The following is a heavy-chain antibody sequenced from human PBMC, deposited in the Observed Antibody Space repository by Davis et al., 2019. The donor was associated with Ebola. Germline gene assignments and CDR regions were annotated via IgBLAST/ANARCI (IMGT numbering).Heavy chain of an antibody. CDR1: GYTFTGYY. D-gene: IGHD6-13*01. CDR3: AREWGYSSSYYYYGMDV. V-gene: IGHV1-2*02. CDR2: INPNSGGT. Sequence: ASVKVSCKASGYTFTGYYMHWVRQAPGQGLEWMGWINPNSGGTNYAQKFQGRVTMTRDTSISTAYMELSRLRSDETAVYYCAREWGYSSSYYYYGMDVWGQGTTVTVSS. J-gene: IGHJ6*02.